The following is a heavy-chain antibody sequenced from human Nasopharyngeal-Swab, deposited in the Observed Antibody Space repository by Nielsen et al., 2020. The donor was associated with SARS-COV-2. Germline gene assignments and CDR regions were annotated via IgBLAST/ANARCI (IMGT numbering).Heavy chain of an antibody. CDR3: AKDGVYGSGSYSWFDP. D-gene: IGHD3-10*01. CDR1: GFTFSSYA. CDR2: ISGSGGST. J-gene: IGHJ5*02. Sequence: GESLKISCAASGFTFSSYAMSWVRQAPGKGLEWVSAISGSGGSTYYADSVKGRFTISRDNSKNTLYLQMNSLGAEDTAVYYCAKDGVYGSGSYSWFDPWGQGTLVTVSS. V-gene: IGHV3-23*01.